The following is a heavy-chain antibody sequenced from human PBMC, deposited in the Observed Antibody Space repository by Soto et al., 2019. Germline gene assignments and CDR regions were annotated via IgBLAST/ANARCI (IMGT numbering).Heavy chain of an antibody. J-gene: IGHJ6*02. CDR3: ASSPAYGSSWYGIPPDLSHGMDV. V-gene: IGHV1-69*13. D-gene: IGHD6-13*01. CDR2: IIPIFGTA. Sequence: SVKVSCKASGGTFSSYAISWVRQAPGQGLEWMGGIIPIFGTANYAQKFQGRVTITADESTSTAYMELSSLRSEDTAVYYCASSPAYGSSWYGIPPDLSHGMDVWGQGTTVTVSS. CDR1: GGTFSSYA.